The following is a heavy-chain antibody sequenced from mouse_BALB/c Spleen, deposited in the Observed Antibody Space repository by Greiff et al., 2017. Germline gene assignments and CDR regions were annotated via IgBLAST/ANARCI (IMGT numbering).Heavy chain of an antibody. D-gene: IGHD2-10*02. J-gene: IGHJ4*01. Sequence: EVKLMESGGGLVQPGGSRKLSCAASGFTFSSFGMHWVRQSPEKGLEWVAYISSGSSTIYYADTVKGRFTISRDNPKNTLFLQMTSLRSEDTAMYCCARGRYGNPHYYAMDYWGQGTSVTVSS. CDR2: ISSGSSTI. CDR3: ARGRYGNPHYYAMDY. CDR1: GFTFSSFG. V-gene: IGHV5-17*02.